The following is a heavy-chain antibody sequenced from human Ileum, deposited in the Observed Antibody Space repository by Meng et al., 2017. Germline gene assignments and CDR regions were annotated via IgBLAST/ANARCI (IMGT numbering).Heavy chain of an antibody. Sequence: QGHRTEAGPGLVKPSGTLSPTCAGSGDSISSSGWWSWVRQPPGKGLEWIGQIYQSGSTNYNPSLKSRVTISIDRSENQLSLKLSSVTAADTAVYYCARHIVGPTPGMEYWGQGTLVTVSS. D-gene: IGHD1-26*01. CDR2: IYQSGST. CDR1: GDSISSSGW. J-gene: IGHJ4*02. CDR3: ARHIVGPTPGMEY. V-gene: IGHV4-4*02.